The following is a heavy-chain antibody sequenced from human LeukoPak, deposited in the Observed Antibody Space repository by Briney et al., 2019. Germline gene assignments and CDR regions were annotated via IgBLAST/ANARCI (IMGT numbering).Heavy chain of an antibody. CDR1: GGSISSGSYY. Sequence: SQTLSLTCTVSGGSISSGSYYWSWIRQPAGKGLEWIGRIYTSGSTNYNPSLKSRVTISVDTSKNQFSLKLSSVTAADTAVYYCARVPVVPAAKPDAFDIWGQGTMVTVSS. D-gene: IGHD2-2*01. V-gene: IGHV4-61*02. CDR2: IYTSGST. J-gene: IGHJ3*02. CDR3: ARVPVVPAAKPDAFDI.